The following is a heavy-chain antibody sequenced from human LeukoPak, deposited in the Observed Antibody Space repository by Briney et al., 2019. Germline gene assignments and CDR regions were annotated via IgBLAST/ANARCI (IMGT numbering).Heavy chain of an antibody. D-gene: IGHD6-19*01. CDR2: IWYDGSNK. CDR3: AKEGIAVAYLQH. J-gene: IGHJ1*01. CDR1: GFTFSSFG. V-gene: IGHV3-33*06. Sequence: GGSLRLSCAASGFTFSSFGMHWVRQAPGKGLEWVAVIWYDGSNKYYADSVKGRFTISRDNSKNTLYLQMNSLRAEDTAVYYCAKEGIAVAYLQHWGQGTLVTVSS.